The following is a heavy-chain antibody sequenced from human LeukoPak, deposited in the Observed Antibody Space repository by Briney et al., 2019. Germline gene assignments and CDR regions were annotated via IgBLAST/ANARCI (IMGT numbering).Heavy chain of an antibody. Sequence: EASVKVSCKASGYTFTSYDINWVRQATGQGLEWMGWMNPNSGNTGYAQKLQGRVTMTTGTSTSTAYMELRSLRSDDTAVYYCATSRGLRATVGRDYYVDVWAKGPTATVPS. D-gene: IGHD3-16*01. J-gene: IGHJ6*03. CDR3: ATSRGLRATVGRDYYVDV. CDR1: GYTFTSYD. CDR2: MNPNSGNT. V-gene: IGHV1-8*01.